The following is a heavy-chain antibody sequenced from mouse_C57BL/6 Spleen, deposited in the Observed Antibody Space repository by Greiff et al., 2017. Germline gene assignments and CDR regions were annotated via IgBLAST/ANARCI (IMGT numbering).Heavy chain of an antibody. CDR3: ASAYHYAMYD. V-gene: IGHV1-64*01. CDR1: GYTFTSYW. Sequence: QVQLQQPGAELVKPGASVKLSCKASGYTFTSYWMHWVKQRPGQGLEWIGMIHPNSGSTNYNEKFKSKATLTEDKSSSTAYMQLSSLTSEDSAVYYCASAYHYAMYDWGQGTSVTVSS. D-gene: IGHD3-1*01. CDR2: IHPNSGST. J-gene: IGHJ4*01.